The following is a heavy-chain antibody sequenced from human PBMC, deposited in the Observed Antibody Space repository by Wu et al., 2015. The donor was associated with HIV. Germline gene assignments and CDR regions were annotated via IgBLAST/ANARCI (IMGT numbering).Heavy chain of an antibody. V-gene: IGHV1-2*02. CDR1: GYSFTAYY. CDR2: INPNSGGT. Sequence: QVQLVQSGTEVRRPGASVRVSCKTSGYSFTAYYMHWVRQAPGQGLEWMGWINPNSGGTNSAQKFQGRVTMTRDTSISTAYMDINGLRSDDTAVYYCATGYCGGTTCYSAAFDMWGQGTSGHRLF. CDR3: ATGYCGGTTCYSAAFDM. J-gene: IGHJ3*02. D-gene: IGHD2-2*01.